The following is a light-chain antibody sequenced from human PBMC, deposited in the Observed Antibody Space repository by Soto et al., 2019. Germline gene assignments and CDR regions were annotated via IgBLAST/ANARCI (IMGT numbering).Light chain of an antibody. CDR1: SSDVGGYNY. CDR3: SSYTSSSTRV. Sequence: QSALTQPASVSGSPGQSITISCTGTSSDVGGYNYVSWYQQHPGKAPKLMIYDVSNRPSGVSNRLSGSKSGNTASLTISGLQAEDEDDYYCSSYTSSSTRVFGGGTKLTVL. CDR2: DVS. V-gene: IGLV2-14*01. J-gene: IGLJ3*02.